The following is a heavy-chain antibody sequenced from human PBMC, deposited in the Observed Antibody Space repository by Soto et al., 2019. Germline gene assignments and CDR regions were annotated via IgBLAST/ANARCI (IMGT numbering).Heavy chain of an antibody. V-gene: IGHV1-69*01. CDR3: ARSLTYYYETSGYYLGNI. Sequence: QVQLVQSGAEVKKPGSSVKVSCKASGGTFSSYAFSWVRQAPGQGLEWMGGIIPMFDTANYAQKFQDRVTISADESTSTAYMELSSLTSEGTAVYYCARSLTYYYETSGYYLGNIWGQGTLVTVSS. J-gene: IGHJ4*02. D-gene: IGHD3-22*01. CDR1: GGTFSSYA. CDR2: IIPMFDTA.